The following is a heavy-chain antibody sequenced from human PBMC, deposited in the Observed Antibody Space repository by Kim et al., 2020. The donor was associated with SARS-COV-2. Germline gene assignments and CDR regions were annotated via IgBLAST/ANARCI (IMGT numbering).Heavy chain of an antibody. CDR2: ISFDGRNK. Sequence: GGSLRLSCAASGLSFDSSPMNWVRQAPGKGLEWVAVISFDGRNKEFPDSVKRRFTISRDNSKSTLYLQMNSLRVEDTAVHYCARGNYNELGSLSDYY. CDR3: ARGNYNELGSLSDYY. CDR1: GLSFDSSP. V-gene: IGHV3-30-3*01. J-gene: IGHJ6*03. D-gene: IGHD3-22*01.